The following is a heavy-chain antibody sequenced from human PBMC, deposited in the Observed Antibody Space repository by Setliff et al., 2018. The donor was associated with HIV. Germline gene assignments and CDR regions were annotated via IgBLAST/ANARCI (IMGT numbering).Heavy chain of an antibody. CDR3: ASRVYYYDSNKVLREEGFDP. D-gene: IGHD3-22*01. CDR1: GGSASNSRYY. V-gene: IGHV4-39*01. J-gene: IGHJ5*02. CDR2: IYYNEKT. Sequence: NPAETLSLTCTVSGGSASNSRYYWAWIRQPPGKGLEYIGSIYYNEKTYYSPSLKGRVTISVDTSKNQFSLTLTSVTAADTAVYFCASRVYYYDSNKVLREEGFDPWGQGTRVTVSS.